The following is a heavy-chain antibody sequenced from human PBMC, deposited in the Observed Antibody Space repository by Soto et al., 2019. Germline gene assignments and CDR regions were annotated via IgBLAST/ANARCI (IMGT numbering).Heavy chain of an antibody. V-gene: IGHV1-69*02. Sequence: SVKVSCKASGGTFSSYTISWVRQAPGQGLEWTGRIIPILGIANYAQKFQGRVTITADKSTSTAYMELSSLRSEDTAVYYCARFANVDTAMVNTYDYWGKGTLVTVSS. CDR2: IIPILGIA. D-gene: IGHD5-18*01. CDR1: GGTFSSYT. J-gene: IGHJ4*02. CDR3: ARFANVDTAMVNTYDY.